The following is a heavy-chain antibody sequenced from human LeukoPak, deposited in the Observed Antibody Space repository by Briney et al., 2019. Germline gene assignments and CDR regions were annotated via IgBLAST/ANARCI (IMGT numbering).Heavy chain of an antibody. V-gene: IGHV4-61*03. Sequence: SETLSLTCTVSGGSVSSGSYYWAWIRQPPGKGLEWIGYISYSGSTNYYPSLKSRVTISVDTSKNRFSLNLSSVTAADTAVYYCARGQGEFDYWGQGTLVTVSS. CDR2: ISYSGST. CDR3: ARGQGEFDY. J-gene: IGHJ4*02. CDR1: GGSVSSGSYY.